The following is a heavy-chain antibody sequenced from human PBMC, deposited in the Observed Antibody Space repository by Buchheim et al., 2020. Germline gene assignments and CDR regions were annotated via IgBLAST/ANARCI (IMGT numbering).Heavy chain of an antibody. J-gene: IGHJ5*02. Sequence: QVQLQESGPGLVKPSQTLSLTCIVSGGSISSGGHYWSWVRQHPGKGLEWLGYIYTSGSTNYNPSLKSRLSISVDTSKTQFSLSLKSVTAADTAVYYCAKGWFGELLFNWFDPWGQGTL. CDR1: GGSISSGGHY. CDR2: IYTSGST. V-gene: IGHV4-31*03. D-gene: IGHD3-10*01. CDR3: AKGWFGELLFNWFDP.